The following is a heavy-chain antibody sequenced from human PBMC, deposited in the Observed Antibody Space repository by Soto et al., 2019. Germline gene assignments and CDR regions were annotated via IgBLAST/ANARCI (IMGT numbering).Heavy chain of an antibody. CDR2: INWDSNDI. CDR1: GFTFDDYA. J-gene: IGHJ4*02. D-gene: IGHD3-22*01. V-gene: IGHV3-9*01. Sequence: EVQLVESGGGLVQPGRSLRLSCAASGFTFDDYAMHWVRQAPGKGLEWVSGINWDSNDIGYADSVKGRFTISRDNAKNSLYMQMNSLRAEDTALYYCAKSNYDSSCYKFWFDYCGQGTLGTVSS. CDR3: AKSNYDSSCYKFWFDY.